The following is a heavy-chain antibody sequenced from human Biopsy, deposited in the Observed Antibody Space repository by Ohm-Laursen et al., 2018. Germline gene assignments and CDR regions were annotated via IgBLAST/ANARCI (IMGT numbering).Heavy chain of an antibody. J-gene: IGHJ4*02. D-gene: IGHD3-16*01. CDR3: VKDRGGARASFHY. Sequence: SLRLSCAASGFIFDDYDMHWVRQAPGKGLEWVSRINRDSDTADYVDSVRGRFTIPRDNARKTLFLQMNSLRPEDTALYYCVKDRGGARASFHYWGQGIRVAVSS. CDR2: INRDSDTA. CDR1: GFIFDDYD. V-gene: IGHV3-9*01.